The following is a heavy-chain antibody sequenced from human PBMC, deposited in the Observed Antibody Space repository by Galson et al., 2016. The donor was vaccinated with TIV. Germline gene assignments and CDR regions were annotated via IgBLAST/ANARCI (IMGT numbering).Heavy chain of an antibody. CDR2: IIPIFGTT. D-gene: IGHD5-18*01. J-gene: IGHJ4*02. Sequence: SVKVSCKASGGLVSNYAISWVRQAPGQGLEWMGGIIPIFGTTKYAQKFQGRVTITADESTRIVNMELSSLRSEDTAVYYCAKDPYIYVSYLDHWGQGTLVTVSS. V-gene: IGHV1-69*13. CDR1: GGLVSNYA. CDR3: AKDPYIYVSYLDH.